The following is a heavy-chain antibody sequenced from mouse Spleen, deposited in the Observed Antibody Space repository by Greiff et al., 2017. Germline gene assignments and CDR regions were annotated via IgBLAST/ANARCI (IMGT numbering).Heavy chain of an antibody. CDR2: IWSDGST. J-gene: IGHJ2*01. V-gene: IGHV2-6-1*01. CDR1: GFSLTSYG. CDR3: ARHDDDGYYLDY. D-gene: IGHD2-3*01. Sequence: VKLMESGPGLVAPSQSLSITCTISGFSLTSYGVHWVRQPPGKGLEWLVVIWSDGSTTYNSALKSRLSISKDNSKSQVFLKMNSLQTDDTAMYYCARHDDDGYYLDYWGQGTTLTVSS.